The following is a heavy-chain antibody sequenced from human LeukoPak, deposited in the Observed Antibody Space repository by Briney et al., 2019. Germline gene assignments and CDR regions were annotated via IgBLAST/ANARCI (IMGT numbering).Heavy chain of an antibody. CDR1: GFTFCGSA. CDR2: IRSRASNYAT. J-gene: IGHJ6*03. Sequence: GGPLRLSCAACGFTFCGSAMHGVPRASGKAGVCVGRIRSRASNYATGYAESVNGRFTIYSHDSTETANVQMKSLKTGDSVLYYCTRDACSTSCYKDANCGGDCYYYMDVWGKGTTVTVSS. CDR3: TRDACSTSCYKDANCGGDCYYYMDV. V-gene: IGHV3-73*01. D-gene: IGHD2-2*02.